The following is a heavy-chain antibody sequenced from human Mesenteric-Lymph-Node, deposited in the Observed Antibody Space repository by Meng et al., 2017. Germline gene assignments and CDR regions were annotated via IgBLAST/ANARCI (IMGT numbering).Heavy chain of an antibody. V-gene: IGHV3-30*04. Sequence: GGSLRLSCAASGFTFSSYAMHWVRQAPGKGLEWVAVISYDGSNKYYADSVKGRFTISRDNSKNTLYLQMNSLRAEDTAVYYCARDGGSGNPDAFDIWGQGTMVTVSS. CDR3: ARDGGSGNPDAFDI. CDR2: ISYDGSNK. D-gene: IGHD3-10*01. J-gene: IGHJ3*02. CDR1: GFTFSSYA.